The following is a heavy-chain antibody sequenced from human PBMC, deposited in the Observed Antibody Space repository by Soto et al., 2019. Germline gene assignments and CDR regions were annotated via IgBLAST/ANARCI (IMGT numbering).Heavy chain of an antibody. CDR1: GFSLSTSGVG. V-gene: IGHV2-5*02. J-gene: IGHJ4*02. Sequence: SGPTLVNPTQTLTLTCTFSGFSLSTSGVGVGWIRQPPGKALEWLALIYWDDDKRYSPSLKSRLTITKDTSKNQVVLTMTNMDPVDTATYYCAHSGHPWYSSGWYFSLFDYWGQGTLVTVSS. CDR3: AHSGHPWYSSGWYFSLFDY. CDR2: IYWDDDK. D-gene: IGHD6-19*01.